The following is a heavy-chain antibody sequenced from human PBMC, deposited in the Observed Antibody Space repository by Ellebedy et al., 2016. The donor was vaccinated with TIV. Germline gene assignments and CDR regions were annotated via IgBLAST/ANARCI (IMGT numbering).Heavy chain of an antibody. D-gene: IGHD3-10*01. Sequence: PGGSLRLSCAASGFTFTSYAMNWVRQAPGKGLEWVSGISGSGVSTYYADSVKGRFTISRDDSKNTVYVQMNSLRAEDTAVYYCAKAMYASGIQWKNFESWGQGTLVIVSS. V-gene: IGHV3-23*01. CDR2: ISGSGVST. CDR3: AKAMYASGIQWKNFES. CDR1: GFTFTSYA. J-gene: IGHJ4*02.